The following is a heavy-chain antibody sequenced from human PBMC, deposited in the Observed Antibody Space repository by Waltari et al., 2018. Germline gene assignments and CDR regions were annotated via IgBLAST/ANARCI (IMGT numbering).Heavy chain of an antibody. CDR3: AKDSTMTTVTTFDY. J-gene: IGHJ4*02. CDR1: GFAFSSYG. Sequence: QVQLVESGGGVVQPGRSLRLSCAASGFAFSSYGMQWVRQAPGKGLEWVAFIRYDGSNKYYADSVKGRFTISRDNSKNTLYLQMNSLRAEDTAVYYCAKDSTMTTVTTFDYWGQGTLVTVSS. V-gene: IGHV3-30*02. CDR2: IRYDGSNK. D-gene: IGHD4-17*01.